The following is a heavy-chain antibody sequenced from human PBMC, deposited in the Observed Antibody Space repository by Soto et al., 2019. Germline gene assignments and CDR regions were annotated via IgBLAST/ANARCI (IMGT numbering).Heavy chain of an antibody. D-gene: IGHD4-17*01. V-gene: IGHV4-39*01. J-gene: IGHJ4*02. CDR2: IYYSGST. CDR3: ARHDYGDYRRLFDY. CDR1: GGSIRSSSYY. Sequence: SETLSLTCSVSGGSIRSSSYYWIWIRQPPGKGLEWIGSIYYSGSTYYNPSLKSRVTISVDTSKNQFSLKLSSVTAADTAVYYCARHDYGDYRRLFDYWGQGTLVTVSS.